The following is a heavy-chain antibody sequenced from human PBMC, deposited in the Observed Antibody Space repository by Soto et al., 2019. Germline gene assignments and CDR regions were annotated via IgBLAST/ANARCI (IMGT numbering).Heavy chain of an antibody. V-gene: IGHV1-69*12. CDR1: GGTFKNYG. CDR3: AGEVGGTGLHF. J-gene: IGHJ4*02. Sequence: QVQLVQSGAEVKKPGSSVKVSCRTSGGTFKNYGFSWVRQAPGQGLEWMGGIIPMFGIANYRRIFQGRLTIIADESTSTAYMELSSLIPEDPAVYYCAGEVGGTGLHFWGQGTLVIVSS. D-gene: IGHD1-1*01. CDR2: IIPMFGIA.